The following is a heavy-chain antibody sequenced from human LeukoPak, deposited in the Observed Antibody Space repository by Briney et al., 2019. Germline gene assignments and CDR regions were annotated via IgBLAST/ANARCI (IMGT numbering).Heavy chain of an antibody. J-gene: IGHJ4*03. D-gene: IGHD6-19*01. V-gene: IGHV3-7*01. Sequence: GGSLRLSCAASGFTFRSYWMSWVRQAPGKGLEWVANINQDERDRYYVDSVKGRFTISRDNAKNSVYLQMNSLRAEDTAVYYCARILHISGWSIDYWGHGALVTVSS. CDR1: GFTFRSYW. CDR2: INQDERDR. CDR3: ARILHISGWSIDY.